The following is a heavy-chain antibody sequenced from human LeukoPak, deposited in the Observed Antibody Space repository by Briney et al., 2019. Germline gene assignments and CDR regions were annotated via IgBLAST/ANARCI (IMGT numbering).Heavy chain of an antibody. J-gene: IGHJ4*02. CDR2: ISSSSSYI. CDR3: ASSDGSGSIVYFDY. V-gene: IGHV3-21*01. Sequence: GGSLRLSCAASGFTFSSYSMNWVRQAPGKGLEWVSSISSSSSYIYYADSVKGRFTISRDNAKNSLYLQMNSLRAEDTAVYYCASSDGSGSIVYFDYWGQGTLVTVSS. CDR1: GFTFSSYS. D-gene: IGHD3-10*01.